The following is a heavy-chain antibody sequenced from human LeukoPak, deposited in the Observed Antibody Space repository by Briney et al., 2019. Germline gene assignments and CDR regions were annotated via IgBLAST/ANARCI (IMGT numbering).Heavy chain of an antibody. V-gene: IGHV3-7*03. Sequence: GGSLRLSCAASGFTFSSYWMSWVRQAPGKGLEWVANIKQDGSEKYYVDSVKGRFTISRDNAKNSLYLQMNSLRAEDTAVYYCSIIVVVPAATLNRVDYWGQGTLVTVSS. CDR2: IKQDGSEK. J-gene: IGHJ4*02. D-gene: IGHD2-2*01. CDR3: SIIVVVPAATLNRVDY. CDR1: GFTFSSYW.